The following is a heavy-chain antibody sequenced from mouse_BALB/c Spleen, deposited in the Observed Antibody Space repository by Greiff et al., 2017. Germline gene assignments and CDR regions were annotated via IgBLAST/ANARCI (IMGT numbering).Heavy chain of an antibody. CDR3: ARRYGNGAMDY. CDR1: GFTFSSYT. V-gene: IGHV5-12-2*01. CDR2: ISNGGGST. D-gene: IGHD2-1*01. J-gene: IGHJ4*01. Sequence: DVQLVESGGGLVQPGGSLKLSCAASGFTFSSYTMSWVRQTPEKRLEWVAYISNGGGSTYYPDTVKGRFTISRDNAKNTLYLQMSSLKSEDTAMYYCARRYGNGAMDYWGQGTSVTVSS.